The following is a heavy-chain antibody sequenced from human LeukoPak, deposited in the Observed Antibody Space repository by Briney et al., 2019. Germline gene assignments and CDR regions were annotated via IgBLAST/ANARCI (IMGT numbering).Heavy chain of an antibody. CDR1: GGSFSGYY. D-gene: IGHD3-3*01. V-gene: IGHV4-34*01. CDR2: INHSGST. J-gene: IGHJ4*02. CDR3: ARTIFGVVDY. Sequence: PSETLSLTCAVYGGSFSGYYWSWIRQPPGKGLEWIGEINHSGSTNYNPSLKSRVTISVDTSKNQFSLKLSSVTAADTAVYYCARTIFGVVDYWGQGTLVTVSS.